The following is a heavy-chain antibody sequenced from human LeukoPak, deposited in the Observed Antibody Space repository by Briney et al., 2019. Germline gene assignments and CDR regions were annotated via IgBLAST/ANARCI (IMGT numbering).Heavy chain of an antibody. D-gene: IGHD2-15*01. CDR1: GYTFTSYD. V-gene: IGHV1-8*03. Sequence: ASVKVSCKASGYTFTSYDINWVRQATGQGLEWMGWMNPNSGNTGYAQKFQGRVTITRDTSASTAYMELSSLRSEDTAVYYCARDLLVVAATYFDYWGQGTLVTVSS. CDR3: ARDLLVVAATYFDY. J-gene: IGHJ4*02. CDR2: MNPNSGNT.